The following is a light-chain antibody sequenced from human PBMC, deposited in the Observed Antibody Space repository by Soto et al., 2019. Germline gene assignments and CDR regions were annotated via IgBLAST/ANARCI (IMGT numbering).Light chain of an antibody. V-gene: IGLV2-14*01. CDR2: DVT. Sequence: QSALTQPASVSGSPGQSITISCTGTSSDVGGYNYVSWYQQHPGKAPKLMIYDVTNRPSGVSNRFSGSRSGNTASLTISGLQAEDAADYCCSSYTSSSTLVVFGGGTKLTVL. CDR1: SSDVGGYNY. CDR3: SSYTSSSTLVV. J-gene: IGLJ2*01.